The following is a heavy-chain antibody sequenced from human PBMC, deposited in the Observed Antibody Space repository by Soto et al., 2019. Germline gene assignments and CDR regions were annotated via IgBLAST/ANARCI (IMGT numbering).Heavy chain of an antibody. CDR3: ARATARYGSPDAFDI. Sequence: SVKVSCKASGGTFSSYAISWVRQAPGQGLEWMGGIIPIFGTANYAQKFQGRVTITADESTSTAYMELSSLRSEDTAVYYCARATARYGSPDAFDIWGQGTIVTVSS. CDR1: GGTFSSYA. V-gene: IGHV1-69*13. J-gene: IGHJ3*02. CDR2: IIPIFGTA. D-gene: IGHD3-10*01.